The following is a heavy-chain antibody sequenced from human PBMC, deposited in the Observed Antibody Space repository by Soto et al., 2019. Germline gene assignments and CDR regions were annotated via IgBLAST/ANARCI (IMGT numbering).Heavy chain of an antibody. CDR2: ISYDGSSK. Sequence: GGSLRLSCAASGFTFSNYGMLWVRQAPGKGLEWVAVISYDGSSKYYADSVKGRFIISRDNSRNTIYLQMNSLRAEDTAVYYCAKEGEHSSGWANFDYWGQGTLVTVSS. J-gene: IGHJ4*02. D-gene: IGHD6-19*01. V-gene: IGHV3-30*18. CDR3: AKEGEHSSGWANFDY. CDR1: GFTFSNYG.